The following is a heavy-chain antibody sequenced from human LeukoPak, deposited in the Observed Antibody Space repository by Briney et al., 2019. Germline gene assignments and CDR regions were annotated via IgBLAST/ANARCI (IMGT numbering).Heavy chain of an antibody. CDR1: GGTFSSYA. Sequence: SVRVSCKASGGTFSSYAISWVRQAPGQGLEWMGGIIPIFGTANYAQKFQGRVTITADESTSTAYMELSSLRSEDTAVYYCAREGSFPMFSMDVWGQGTTVTVSS. V-gene: IGHV1-69*13. CDR2: IIPIFGTA. J-gene: IGHJ6*02. CDR3: AREGSFPMFSMDV. D-gene: IGHD1-26*01.